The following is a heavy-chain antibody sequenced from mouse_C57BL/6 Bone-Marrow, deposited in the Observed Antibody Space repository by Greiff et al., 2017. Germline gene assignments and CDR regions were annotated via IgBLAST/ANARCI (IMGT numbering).Heavy chain of an antibody. Sequence: VQLQESGTELVKPGASVKLSCKASGYTFTSYWMHWVKQRPGQGLEWIGNINPSNGGTNYNEKFKSKATLTVDKSSSTAYMQLSSLTSEDSAVYYCAREGDGYYKGFDYWGQGTTLTVSS. CDR3: AREGDGYYKGFDY. J-gene: IGHJ2*01. D-gene: IGHD2-3*01. V-gene: IGHV1-53*01. CDR2: INPSNGGT. CDR1: GYTFTSYW.